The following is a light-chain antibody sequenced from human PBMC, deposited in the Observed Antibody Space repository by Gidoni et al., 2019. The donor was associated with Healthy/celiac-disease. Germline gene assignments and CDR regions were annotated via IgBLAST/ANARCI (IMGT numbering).Light chain of an antibody. CDR1: QSMSSY. J-gene: IGKJ3*01. Sequence: DIQMTQSPSSLSASVGDRVTITCRASQSMSSYLNWYQQKPGKAPKLLIYAASRLQSGVPSRFSGSGSGTDFTLTISSLQPEDFATYYCQQSYSTPRAFGPGTKVDIK. CDR2: AAS. CDR3: QQSYSTPRA. V-gene: IGKV1-39*01.